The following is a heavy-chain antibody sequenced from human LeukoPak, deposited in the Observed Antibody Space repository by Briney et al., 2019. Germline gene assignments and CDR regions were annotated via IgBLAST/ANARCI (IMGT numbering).Heavy chain of an antibody. D-gene: IGHD3-22*01. CDR2: IYYRGST. CDR3: ARDYDSSGYAFDI. V-gene: IGHV4-59*01. CDR1: GGXINNYY. J-gene: IGHJ3*02. Sequence: PSETLSLTRTVSGGXINNYYWSWIRQPPGKGLEWIGYIYYRGSTNYNPSLKSRVTFSVDTSKNQFSLKLNSVTAADTAVYYCARDYDSSGYAFDIWGQGIMVTVSS.